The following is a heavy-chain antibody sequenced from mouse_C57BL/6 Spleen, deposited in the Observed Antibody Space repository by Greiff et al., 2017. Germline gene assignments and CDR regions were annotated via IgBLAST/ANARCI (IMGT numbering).Heavy chain of an antibody. CDR3: ARGDYGSSYVFAY. CDR1: GYSITSCYY. V-gene: IGHV3-6*01. D-gene: IGHD1-1*01. CDR2: ISYDCRH. Sequence: EVKLQESGPGLVKPSQSLSLPCSVPGYSITSCYYWNWIRQFPGNKLEWMGYISYDCRHNYNPSLKNRISFTRDTSNNQFVLKLNSVTTEDTATYYFARGDYGSSYVFAYWGQGTLVTVSA. J-gene: IGHJ3*01.